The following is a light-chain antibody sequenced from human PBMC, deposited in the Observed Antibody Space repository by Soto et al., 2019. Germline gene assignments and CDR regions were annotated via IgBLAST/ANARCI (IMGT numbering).Light chain of an antibody. CDR3: QQLNSYPLIT. CDR2: AAS. J-gene: IGKJ5*01. V-gene: IGKV1-9*01. Sequence: IQLTQSPSSLSASVGDRVTITCRASQDISSYLAWYQQKPGKAPKLLIYAASTLQSGVPSRFRGSGSGPDFTLTISSLQPEDFAAYFCQQLNSYPLITFGQGTRVEIK. CDR1: QDISSY.